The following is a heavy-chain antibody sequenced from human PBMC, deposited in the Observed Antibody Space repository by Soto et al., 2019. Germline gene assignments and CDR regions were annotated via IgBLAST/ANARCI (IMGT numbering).Heavy chain of an antibody. J-gene: IGHJ4*02. CDR2: IGTAGDT. V-gene: IGHV3-13*04. CDR1: GYTFSNYD. CDR3: TRGAQGFDY. Sequence: PGGSLRLSCAASGYTFSNYDMHWVRQATGKGLEWVSGIGTAGDTYYLGSVKGRFTISRENAKNSLYLQMNSLSAGDTAVYYCTRGAQGFDYWGQGTLVTVSS.